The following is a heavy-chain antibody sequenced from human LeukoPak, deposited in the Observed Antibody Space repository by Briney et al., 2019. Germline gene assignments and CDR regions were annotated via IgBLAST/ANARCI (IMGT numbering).Heavy chain of an antibody. J-gene: IGHJ4*02. CDR2: IYTSGST. CDR3: ARASSGSYYYFTT. V-gene: IGHV4-4*07. Sequence: PSETLSLTCTVSGGSISSYSWNWIRQPAGKGLEWIGRIYTSGSTNYNPSLKSRVTMSVDTSKNQFSLKLSSVTAADTAIYCCARASSGSYYYFTTGAREPWSPSPQ. CDR1: GGSISSYS. D-gene: IGHD3-22*01.